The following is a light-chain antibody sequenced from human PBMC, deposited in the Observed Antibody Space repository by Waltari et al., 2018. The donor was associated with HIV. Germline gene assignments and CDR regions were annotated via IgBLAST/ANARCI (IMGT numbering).Light chain of an antibody. CDR2: EVN. CDR1: RTALGDYRY. Sequence: QSALTQPPSASRSPEQSVTLSFPGTRTALGDYRYVSWYHQHPGKAPKLLIYEVNKRPSGVPDRFSGSKSGDTASLTVSGLQAEDEADYYCTSYGGRNNRVLFGGGTRLTVL. V-gene: IGLV2-8*01. CDR3: TSYGGRNNRVL. J-gene: IGLJ2*01.